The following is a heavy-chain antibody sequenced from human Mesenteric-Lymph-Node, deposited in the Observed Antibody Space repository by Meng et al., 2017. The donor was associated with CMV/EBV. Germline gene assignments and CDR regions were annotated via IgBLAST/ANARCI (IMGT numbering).Heavy chain of an antibody. CDR3: ARNRGSPYYFDY. CDR2: TYYNSKWIN. CDR1: GDSVSSNSAA. D-gene: IGHD1-14*01. Sequence: SQTLSLTGAISGDSVSSNSAAWNWIRQSPSRGLEWLGRTYYNSKWINDYALSVKSRISINPDTAKNHFSLQLTSVTPEDTAVYYCARNRGSPYYFDYWGQGTLVTVSS. V-gene: IGHV6-1*01. J-gene: IGHJ4*02.